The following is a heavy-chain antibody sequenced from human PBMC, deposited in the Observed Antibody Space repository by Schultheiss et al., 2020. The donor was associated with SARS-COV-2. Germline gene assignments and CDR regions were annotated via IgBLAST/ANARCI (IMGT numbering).Heavy chain of an antibody. D-gene: IGHD2-8*01. Sequence: SETLSLTCTVSGGSISSYYWSWIRQPAGKGLEWIGRIYTSGSTNYNPSLKSRVTISVDTSKNQFSLKLSSVTAADTAVYYCARRGICTNGVCYTGRAPYGMDVWGQGTTVTVSS. J-gene: IGHJ6*02. V-gene: IGHV4-4*07. CDR3: ARRGICTNGVCYTGRAPYGMDV. CDR2: IYTSGST. CDR1: GGSISSYY.